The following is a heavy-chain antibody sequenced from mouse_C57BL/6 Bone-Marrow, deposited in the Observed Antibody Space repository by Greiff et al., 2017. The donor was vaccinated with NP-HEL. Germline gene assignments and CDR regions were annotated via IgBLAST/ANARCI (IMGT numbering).Heavy chain of an antibody. Sequence: EVKLVESGGGLVQPKGSLKLSCAASGFSFNTYAMNWVRQAPGQGLEWVARIRSKSNNYATYYADSVKDRFTISRDDSESMLYLQMNNLQTEDPAMYYCVRQKSGSRRAMDYWGQGTSVAVSS. CDR1: GFSFNTYA. J-gene: IGHJ4*01. CDR3: VRQKSGSRRAMDY. CDR2: IRSKSNNYAT. V-gene: IGHV10-1*01. D-gene: IGHD1-1*01.